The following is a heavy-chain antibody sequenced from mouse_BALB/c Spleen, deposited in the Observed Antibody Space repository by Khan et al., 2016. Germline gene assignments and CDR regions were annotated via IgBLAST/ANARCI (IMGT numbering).Heavy chain of an antibody. V-gene: IGHV2-9*02. CDR1: GFSLTSNG. CDR2: IGAGGSK. D-gene: IGHD1-3*01. J-gene: IGHJ2*01. CDR3: ARREDI. Sequence: QVQLKESGPGLVAPSQSLSITCTVPGFSLTSNGAHWFRQPPEKGLEGRGVIGAGGSKNFNPALMSRLSFSKDNSKSQVFLKMNSLQTDDTAMYYCARREDIWGQGTTLTVSS.